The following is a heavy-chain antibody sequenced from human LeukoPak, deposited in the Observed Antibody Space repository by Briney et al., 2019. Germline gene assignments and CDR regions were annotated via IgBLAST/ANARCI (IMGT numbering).Heavy chain of an antibody. CDR2: ISSSGSTI. Sequence: PGGSLRLSCAASGFTFSSYEMNWVRQAPGKGLEWVSYISSSGSTIYYADSVKGRFTISRDNAKNSLYLQMNSLRPEDTAVYYCAKDTVKVSTIRRVPHYMDVWGKGTTVTISS. D-gene: IGHD5/OR15-5a*01. J-gene: IGHJ6*03. CDR1: GFTFSSYE. CDR3: AKDTVKVSTIRRVPHYMDV. V-gene: IGHV3-48*03.